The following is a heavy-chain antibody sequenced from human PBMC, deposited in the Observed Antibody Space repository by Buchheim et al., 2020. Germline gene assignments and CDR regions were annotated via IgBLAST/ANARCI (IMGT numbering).Heavy chain of an antibody. Sequence: QVQLVQSGAEVKKPGASVKVSCKVSGYTLTELSMHWVRQAPGKGLEWMGGFDPEDGETIYAQKFQGRVTMTEETYTDTAYMELSSLRSEDTAVYYCAGWDTAMGLFDYWGQGTL. D-gene: IGHD5-18*01. CDR1: GYTLTELS. J-gene: IGHJ4*02. CDR2: FDPEDGET. CDR3: AGWDTAMGLFDY. V-gene: IGHV1-24*01.